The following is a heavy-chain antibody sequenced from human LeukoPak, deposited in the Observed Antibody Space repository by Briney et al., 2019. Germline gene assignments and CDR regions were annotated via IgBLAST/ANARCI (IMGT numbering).Heavy chain of an antibody. Sequence: SETLSLTCTVSGASLSSYYCSWIRQSPGKGLEWIGLISYSGSTKYNSSLEGRVTISADTSKSQCSLKLSSVTAADTAVYYCVRGAGWLPDYWGQGTLVTVSS. CDR2: ISYSGST. CDR3: VRGAGWLPDY. D-gene: IGHD5-24*01. J-gene: IGHJ4*02. CDR1: GASLSSYY. V-gene: IGHV4-59*01.